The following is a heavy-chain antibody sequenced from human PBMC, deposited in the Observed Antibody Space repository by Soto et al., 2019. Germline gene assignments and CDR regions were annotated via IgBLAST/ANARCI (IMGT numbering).Heavy chain of an antibody. CDR2: IESDGSST. Sequence: GGSLRLSCAASGFTFSSHWMHWVRQAPGKGLVWVSRIESDGSSTNYADSVKGRFTVSRDNAKNTLYLQMNSLRAEDTAVYYCARDRADPIGDYHPLFDSWGQGTLVTVSS. V-gene: IGHV3-74*01. D-gene: IGHD2-21*01. CDR1: GFTFSSHW. CDR3: ARDRADPIGDYHPLFDS. J-gene: IGHJ4*02.